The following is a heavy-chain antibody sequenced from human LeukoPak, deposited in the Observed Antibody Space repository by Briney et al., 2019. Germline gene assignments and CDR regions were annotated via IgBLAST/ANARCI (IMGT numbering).Heavy chain of an antibody. Sequence: TGRSLRFSGAVSGFTFSSNGLDRVRQAPGKGLEWVAVISYDGSNKYYADSVKGRFTISRDNSKNTLYLQMNSLRAEDTAVDYCANDIAVAGGHDAYANWGQGTMVTVSS. CDR1: GFTFSSNG. CDR2: ISYDGSNK. CDR3: ANDIAVAGGHDAYAN. D-gene: IGHD6-19*01. V-gene: IGHV3-30*18. J-gene: IGHJ3*02.